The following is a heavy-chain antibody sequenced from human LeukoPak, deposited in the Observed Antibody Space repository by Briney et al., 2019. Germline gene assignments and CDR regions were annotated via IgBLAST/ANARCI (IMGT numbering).Heavy chain of an antibody. CDR3: ARIQVRAVAPIWYYYYYYMDV. D-gene: IGHD6-19*01. J-gene: IGHJ6*03. CDR1: GGSISSSNW. Sequence: SETLSLTCAVSGGSISSSNWWSWVRQPPGKGLEWIGEIYHSGSTNYNPSLKSRVTTSVDKSKNQFSLKLSSVTAADTAVYYCARIQVRAVAPIWYYYYYYMDVWGKGTTVTVSS. V-gene: IGHV4-4*02. CDR2: IYHSGST.